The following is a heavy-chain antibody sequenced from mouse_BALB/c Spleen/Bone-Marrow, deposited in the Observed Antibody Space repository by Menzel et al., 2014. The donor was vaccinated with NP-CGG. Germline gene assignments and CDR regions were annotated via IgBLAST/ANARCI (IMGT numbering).Heavy chain of an antibody. CDR3: TRGRRDAMDY. J-gene: IGHJ4*01. CDR1: GYTFTSYY. V-gene: IGHV1S81*02. CDR2: INPSNGGT. Sequence: QVQLQQSGAELVKPGASVKLSCKASGYTFTSYYMYWVKQRPGQGLEWIGEINPSNGGTNFNEKLKSKATLTVDKSSSTAYMQLSSLTSEDSAVYYCTRGRRDAMDYWGQGTSVTVSS.